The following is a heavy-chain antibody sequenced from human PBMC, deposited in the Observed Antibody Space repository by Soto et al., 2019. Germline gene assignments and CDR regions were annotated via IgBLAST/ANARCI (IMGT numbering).Heavy chain of an antibody. V-gene: IGHV4-39*01. J-gene: IGHJ6*02. CDR1: GGSISSSSYY. CDR3: ARHIPTYYDFWSGYF. CDR2: IYYSGST. Sequence: SETLSLTCTVSGGSISSSSYYWGWIRQPPGKGLEWIGSIYYSGSTYYSPSLKSRVTISVDTSKNQFSLKLSSVTAADTAVYYCARHIPTYYDFWSGYFWGQGTTVTVSS. D-gene: IGHD3-3*01.